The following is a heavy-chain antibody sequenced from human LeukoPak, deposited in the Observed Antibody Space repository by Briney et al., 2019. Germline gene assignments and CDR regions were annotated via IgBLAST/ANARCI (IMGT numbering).Heavy chain of an antibody. CDR3: ARSRDSSGYYYLI. J-gene: IGHJ4*02. CDR2: IYPDDSDT. D-gene: IGHD3-22*01. CDR1: GYAFTNYW. Sequence: PGESLKISCEASGYAFTNYWIGWVRQMPGKGLEWMGIIYPDDSDTKYSPSFQGQVTISADKSISTAYLQWSSLKAADTAMYYCARSRDSSGYYYLIWGQGTLVTVSS. V-gene: IGHV5-51*01.